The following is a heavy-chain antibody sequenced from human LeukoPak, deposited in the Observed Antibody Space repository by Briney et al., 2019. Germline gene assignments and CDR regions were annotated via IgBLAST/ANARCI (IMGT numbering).Heavy chain of an antibody. CDR2: IIPNLGTT. J-gene: IGHJ4*02. CDR1: GGTSNSHA. Sequence: ASVKVSCKASGGTSNSHAISWVRQAPGQGLEGMGRIIPNLGTTNRAQNFQDRVTLTADKSTNTAYMELTSLTSDDTAGYYCATPNDGGGYQWGDFFDFWGQGTLVTVSS. CDR3: ATPNDGGGYQWGDFFDF. V-gene: IGHV1-69*04. D-gene: IGHD1-26*01.